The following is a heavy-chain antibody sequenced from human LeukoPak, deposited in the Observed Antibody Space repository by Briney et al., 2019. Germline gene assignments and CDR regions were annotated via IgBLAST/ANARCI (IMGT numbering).Heavy chain of an antibody. J-gene: IGHJ4*02. Sequence: GGSLRLSCAASGFTFSSYAMSWVRQAPGKGLEWVSAVSGSGGSTYYADSVKGRFAISRDNSKNTLYLQMNSLRAEHTAVYYCANSYCSSTSCYLYYFDYWGQGTLVTVSS. CDR2: VSGSGGST. CDR3: ANSYCSSTSCYLYYFDY. D-gene: IGHD2-2*01. V-gene: IGHV3-23*01. CDR1: GFTFSSYA.